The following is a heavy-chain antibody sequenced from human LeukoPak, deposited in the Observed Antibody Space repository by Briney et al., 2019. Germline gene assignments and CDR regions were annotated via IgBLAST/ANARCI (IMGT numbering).Heavy chain of an antibody. V-gene: IGHV1-2*02. CDR3: ARNPIFDSAFDY. CDR1: GYTFTGYY. D-gene: IGHD5/OR15-5a*01. Sequence: ASVKVSCKASGYTFTGYYMHWVRQAPGQGLEWMGWINPNSGGTNYAQKFQGRVTMTRDTSISTAYMELSSLRSEDTAVYYCARNPIFDSAFDYWGQGTLVTVSS. J-gene: IGHJ4*02. CDR2: INPNSGGT.